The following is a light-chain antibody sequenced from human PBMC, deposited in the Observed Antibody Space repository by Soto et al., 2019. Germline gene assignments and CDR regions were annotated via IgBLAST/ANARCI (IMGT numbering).Light chain of an antibody. V-gene: IGKV3-15*01. J-gene: IGKJ2*01. CDR1: QSISSN. CDR2: NAS. Sequence: EIVMTQSPATLSVSPGERATLSCRASQSISSNLAWYQQKPGQAPRLLIYNASTRATGIPARFSGSGSGTEFTLTISSLQSEDFAASYRQQYNNWHPRYTFGRGSQVEIX. CDR3: QQYNNWHPRYT.